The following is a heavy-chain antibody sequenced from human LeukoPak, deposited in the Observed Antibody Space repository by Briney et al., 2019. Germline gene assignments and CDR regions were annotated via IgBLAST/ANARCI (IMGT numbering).Heavy chain of an antibody. J-gene: IGHJ4*02. V-gene: IGHV3-21*01. Sequence: KPGGSLRLSCAASGFTFSSYSMNWVRQAPGKGLEWVSSISSSSSYIYYADSVKGRFTISRDNAKNSLYLQMNSLRAEDTAVYYCARDRYSGSYLGGFDYWGQGTLVTVSS. CDR3: ARDRYSGSYLGGFDY. CDR1: GFTFSSYS. CDR2: ISSSSSYI. D-gene: IGHD1-26*01.